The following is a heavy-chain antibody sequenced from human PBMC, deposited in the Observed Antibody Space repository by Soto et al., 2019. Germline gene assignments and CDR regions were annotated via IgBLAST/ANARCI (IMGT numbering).Heavy chain of an antibody. CDR3: AKVEYSSAMGYYYGMDV. CDR1: RVAFSKFI. CDR2: IIPIFGTA. V-gene: IGHV1-69*01. D-gene: IGHD3-22*01. Sequence: QLEQSGGEVKKPGSSVQVSCKASRVAFSKFIVTWVRQAPGLGLEWVGGIIPIFGTANYAQKFQGRDTITADESTSTSYMEVNNLRSENTAVYYCAKVEYSSAMGYYYGMDVWGQGATVTVSS. J-gene: IGHJ6*02.